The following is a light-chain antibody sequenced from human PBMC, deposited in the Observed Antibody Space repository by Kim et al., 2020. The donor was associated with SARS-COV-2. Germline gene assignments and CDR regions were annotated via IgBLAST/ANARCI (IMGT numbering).Light chain of an antibody. Sequence: LSSTVGDRVTITCRASQTISTWLAWYQQKPGKPPNALISDASSLESGVPSRFSGSGSGTEFTLTISSLQPDDFATYYCQEYNSDFTFGPGTKVISN. J-gene: IGKJ3*01. CDR2: DAS. CDR3: QEYNSDFT. CDR1: QTISTW. V-gene: IGKV1-5*01.